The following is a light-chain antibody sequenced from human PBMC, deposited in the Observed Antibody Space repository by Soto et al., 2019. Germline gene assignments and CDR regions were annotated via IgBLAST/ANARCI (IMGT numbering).Light chain of an antibody. CDR1: QSIYKW. Sequence: DIQLTQSPSSVSASIGDRVTISCRASQSIYKWLVWYQQKPGKAPKLLIYAASSLQSGVPSRFSGSGYGTEFTLTISSLQPEDSATYYCQQADSFPLTFSGGTEVAI. CDR3: QQADSFPLT. CDR2: AAS. J-gene: IGKJ4*01. V-gene: IGKV1-12*01.